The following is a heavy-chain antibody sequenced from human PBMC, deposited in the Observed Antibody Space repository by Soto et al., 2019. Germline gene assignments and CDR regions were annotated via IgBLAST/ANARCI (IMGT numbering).Heavy chain of an antibody. Sequence: PSETLSLTCTVSGGSISSSSYYWGWIRQPPGKGLEWIGSIYYSGSTYYNPSLKSRVTISVDTSKNQFSLKLSSVTADDTAVYYCARGIAAAGPKLDYWGQGTLVTVSS. CDR1: GGSISSSSYY. CDR3: ARGIAAAGPKLDY. J-gene: IGHJ4*02. D-gene: IGHD6-13*01. CDR2: IYYSGST. V-gene: IGHV4-39*01.